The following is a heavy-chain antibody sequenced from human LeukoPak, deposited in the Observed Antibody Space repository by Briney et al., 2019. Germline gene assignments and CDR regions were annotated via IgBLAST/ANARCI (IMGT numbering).Heavy chain of an antibody. J-gene: IGHJ3*02. CDR3: ARVTTVTGGAFDI. V-gene: IGHV3-30*03. D-gene: IGHD4-17*01. CDR1: GFTFSSYG. Sequence: GGSLRLSCAASGFTFSSYGMHWVRQAPGKGLEWVAVISYDGSNKYYADSVKGRFTISRDNAKNSLYLQMNSLRAEDTAVYYCARVTTVTGGAFDIWGQGTMVTVSS. CDR2: ISYDGSNK.